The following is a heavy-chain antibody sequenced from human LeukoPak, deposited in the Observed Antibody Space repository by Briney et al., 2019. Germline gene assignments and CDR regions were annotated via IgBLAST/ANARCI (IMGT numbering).Heavy chain of an antibody. Sequence: GGSLRLSCAASGFTFSSYSMNWVRQAPGKGLEWVSYISSSSSTIYYADSVKGRFTISRDNAKNSLYLQMNSLRVEDTAVYYCARTYDFGRGPPGDAFDNWGPGTWVIVSA. CDR2: ISSSSSTI. CDR3: ARTYDFGRGPPGDAFDN. CDR1: GFTFSSYS. J-gene: IGHJ3*02. V-gene: IGHV3-48*01. D-gene: IGHD3-3*01.